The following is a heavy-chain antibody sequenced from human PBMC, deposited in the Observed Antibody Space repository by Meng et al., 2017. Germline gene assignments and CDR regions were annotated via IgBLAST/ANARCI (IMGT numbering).Heavy chain of an antibody. V-gene: IGHV3-73*01. CDR2: IRSKANSYAT. D-gene: IGHD6-19*01. CDR3: TRRSVAGSRYYYYYGMDV. CDR1: GFTFSGSA. J-gene: IGHJ6*02. Sequence: GESLKISCAASGFTFSGSAMHWVRQASGKGLEWVGRIRSKANSYATAYAASVKGGFTISRDDSKNTAYLQMNSLKTEDTAVYYCTRRSVAGSRYYYYYGMDVWGQGTTVTVSS.